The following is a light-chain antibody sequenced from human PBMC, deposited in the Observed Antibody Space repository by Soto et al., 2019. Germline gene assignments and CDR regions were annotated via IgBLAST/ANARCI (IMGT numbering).Light chain of an antibody. J-gene: IGLJ2*01. CDR1: NIGSKS. V-gene: IGLV3-21*04. Sequence: YELTQPPSVSVAPGKTARITCGGNNIGSKSVHWYQQKPGQAPVLVIYYDSDRPSGIPERFSGSNSGNTATLTISRVEAGDEADYYCQVWDSSSDHHVVFGGGTKVTVL. CDR2: YDS. CDR3: QVWDSSSDHHVV.